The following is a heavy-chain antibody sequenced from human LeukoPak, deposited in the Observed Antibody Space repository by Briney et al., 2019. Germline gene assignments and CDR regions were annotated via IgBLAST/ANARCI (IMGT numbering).Heavy chain of an antibody. Sequence: KTSETLSLTCTVSGGSVSSTEFYRGWIRQPPRKGLQWIGNIYYTGSTYYNPSLNSRVTMSVDTSQNQISLKMTSVTAADTAVYYCARLSKGRYFDYIFDYWGQGTLVTVSS. CDR1: GGSVSSTEFY. CDR3: ARLSKGRYFDYIFDY. D-gene: IGHD3-9*01. J-gene: IGHJ4*02. CDR2: IYYTGST. V-gene: IGHV4-39*01.